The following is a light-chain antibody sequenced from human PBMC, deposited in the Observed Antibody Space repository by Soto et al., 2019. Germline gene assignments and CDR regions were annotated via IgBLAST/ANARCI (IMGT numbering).Light chain of an antibody. V-gene: IGKV3-11*02. CDR3: QQRSTWLYT. CDR1: QDVSIF. Sequence: EILLAQSPATLSLSPGERATLSCKASQDVSIFLAWYQQKPGQAPRLLIHDASNGATGVPARFSGSGSGRDFTLTITSLEPEDFAVYYCQQRSTWLYTFGQGTKLEV. CDR2: DAS. J-gene: IGKJ2*01.